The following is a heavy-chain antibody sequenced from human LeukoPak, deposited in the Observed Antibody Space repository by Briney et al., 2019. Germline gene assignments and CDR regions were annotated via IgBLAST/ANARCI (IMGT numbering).Heavy chain of an antibody. CDR3: ARWGSGWYGVDY. J-gene: IGHJ4*02. Sequence: SETLSLTCTVSGGSISSYYWSWIRQPPGKGLEWIGYIYTGGSTNYNPSLKSRVTISVDTSKNQFSLKLSSVTAADTAVYYCARWGSGWYGVDYWGQGTLVTVSS. V-gene: IGHV4-4*09. CDR2: IYTGGST. CDR1: GGSISSYY. D-gene: IGHD6-19*01.